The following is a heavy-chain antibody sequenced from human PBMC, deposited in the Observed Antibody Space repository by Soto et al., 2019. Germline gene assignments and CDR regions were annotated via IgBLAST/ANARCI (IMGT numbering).Heavy chain of an antibody. CDR2: IYYSGST. J-gene: IGHJ4*02. Sequence: PSETLSLTCPFSGFSISSSSYYWGWIRQPPGKGLEWIGSIYYSGSTYYNPSLKSRVTISVDTSKNQFSLKLSSVTAADTAVYYCARGVIHWGQGTLVTVSS. V-gene: IGHV4-39*07. CDR1: GFSISSSSYY. CDR3: ARGVIH. D-gene: IGHD2-21*01.